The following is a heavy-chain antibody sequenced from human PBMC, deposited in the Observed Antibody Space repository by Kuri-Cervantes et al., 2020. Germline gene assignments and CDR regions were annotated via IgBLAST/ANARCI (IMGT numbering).Heavy chain of an antibody. V-gene: IGHV1-8*01. CDR2: MNPNSGNT. CDR1: GYTFTSYD. D-gene: IGHD2-2*01. J-gene: IGHJ6*02. CDR3: ARDSTDIVVVPAAIVGRNGYFGYYYYGMDV. Sequence: ASVKVSCKASGYTFTSYDINWVRQATGQGLEWMGWMNPNSGNTGYAQKFQGRVTMTRNTSISTAYMELSSLRSEDTAVYYCARDSTDIVVVPAAIVGRNGYFGYYYYGMDVWGQGTTVTVSS.